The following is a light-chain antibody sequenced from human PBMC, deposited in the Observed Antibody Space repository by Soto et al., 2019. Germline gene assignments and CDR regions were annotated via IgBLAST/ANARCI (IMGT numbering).Light chain of an antibody. Sequence: DIQMTQSPSSLSVSIGDRVTITCRASQDIGRSLGWFQQKPGKAPKSLIYAASTLQVGVPSRFSSSESGTDFTLTISSLQPEDFATYYCQQYNGYPRTFGQGTKVEVK. V-gene: IGKV1-16*01. CDR3: QQYNGYPRT. J-gene: IGKJ1*01. CDR2: AAS. CDR1: QDIGRS.